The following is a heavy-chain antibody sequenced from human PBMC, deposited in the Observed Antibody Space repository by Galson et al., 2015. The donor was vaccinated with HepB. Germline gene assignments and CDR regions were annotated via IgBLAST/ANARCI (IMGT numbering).Heavy chain of an antibody. V-gene: IGHV3-33*01. D-gene: IGHD3-22*01. J-gene: IGHJ4*02. CDR3: ARGDYYDSSGYEFFDY. CDR2: IWYDGSNK. CDR1: GFTFSSYG. Sequence: SLRLSCAASGFTFSSYGIHWVRQAPGKGLEWVAIIWYDGSNKNYADSVKGRFTISRDNSKNTLYLQMNSLRAEDTAVYYCARGDYYDSSGYEFFDYWGQGTLVTVSS.